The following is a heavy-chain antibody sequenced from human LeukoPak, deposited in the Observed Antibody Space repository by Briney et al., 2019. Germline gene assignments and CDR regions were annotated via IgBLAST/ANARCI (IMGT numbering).Heavy chain of an antibody. J-gene: IGHJ4*02. Sequence: SQTLSLTCTVSGGSISSGGYYWSWIRQPPGKGLEWIGYIYHSGSTYYNPSLKSRVTISVDRSKNQFSLKLSSVTAADTAVYYCTRPDSLPNWNYFWGQGTLVTVSS. CDR3: TRPDSLPNWNYF. CDR2: IYHSGST. CDR1: GGSISSGGYY. D-gene: IGHD1-7*01. V-gene: IGHV4-30-2*01.